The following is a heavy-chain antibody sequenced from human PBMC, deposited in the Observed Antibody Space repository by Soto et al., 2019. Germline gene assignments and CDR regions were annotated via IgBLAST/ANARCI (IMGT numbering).Heavy chain of an antibody. CDR3: ARLYGSGSYYNGIGY. J-gene: IGHJ4*02. CDR2: IYRNGNT. CDR1: AGSISSDDSY. Sequence: QVQLQESGPGLVKPSQTLSLTCTVSAGSISSDDSYWSWIRQPPGKALEWIGYIYRNGNTYYSASLKSRLTISVDTSKNQFSLQLTSVTAADTAVYFCARLYGSGSYYNGIGYWGQGTLVTVSS. V-gene: IGHV4-30-4*01. D-gene: IGHD3-10*01.